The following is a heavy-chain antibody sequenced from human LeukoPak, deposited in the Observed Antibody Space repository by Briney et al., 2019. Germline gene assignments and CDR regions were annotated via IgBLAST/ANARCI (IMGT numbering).Heavy chain of an antibody. CDR2: ISGSGGTT. CDR1: GFTFIHYD. V-gene: IGHV3-23*01. D-gene: IGHD3-16*02. CDR3: AVRFDY. Sequence: GGSLRLSCAASGFTFIHYDMNWVRQAPGKGLEWVSEISGSGGTTYYADSVKGRFTISRDNAKNSLYLQMNSLRAEDTAVYYCAVRFDYWGQGILVTVSS. J-gene: IGHJ4*02.